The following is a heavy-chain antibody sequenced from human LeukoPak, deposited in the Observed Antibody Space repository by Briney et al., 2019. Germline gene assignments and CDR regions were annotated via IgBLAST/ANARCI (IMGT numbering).Heavy chain of an antibody. V-gene: IGHV3-30-3*01. CDR2: ISYDGSNK. D-gene: IGHD6-13*01. Sequence: PGGSLRLSCAASGFTFSSYAMHWVRQAPGKGLEWVAVISYDGSNKYYADSVKGRFTISRDNPKNTLYLQMNSLRAEDTAVYYCAREAGAAAGLFDYWGQGTLVTVSS. J-gene: IGHJ4*02. CDR3: AREAGAAAGLFDY. CDR1: GFTFSSYA.